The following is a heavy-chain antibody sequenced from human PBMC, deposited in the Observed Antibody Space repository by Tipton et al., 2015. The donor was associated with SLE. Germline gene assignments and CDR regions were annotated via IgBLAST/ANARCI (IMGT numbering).Heavy chain of an antibody. J-gene: IGHJ3*02. CDR3: VIEKVGAKGAFDI. V-gene: IGHV3-64D*06. CDR2: ISSNGGST. Sequence: SLRLSCSASGFTFSSYAMHWVRQAPGKGLEYVSAISSNGGSTYYADSVKGRFTISRDNSKNTLYLQMSSLRAEDTAVYYCVIEKVGAKGAFDIWGQGTMVTVSS. CDR1: GFTFSSYA. D-gene: IGHD1-26*01.